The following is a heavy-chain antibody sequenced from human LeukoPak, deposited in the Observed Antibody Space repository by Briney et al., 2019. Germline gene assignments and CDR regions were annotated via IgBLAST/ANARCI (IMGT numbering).Heavy chain of an antibody. CDR3: ARHPYYYYYYMDV. Sequence: SETLSLTCTVSGGSISSYYWSWIRQPPGKGLEWIGYIYYSGSTNYNPSLKSRVTISVDTSKNQFSLKLSSVTAADTAVYYCARHPYYYYYYMDVWGKGTTVTVSS. J-gene: IGHJ6*03. CDR1: GGSISSYY. CDR2: IYYSGST. V-gene: IGHV4-59*01.